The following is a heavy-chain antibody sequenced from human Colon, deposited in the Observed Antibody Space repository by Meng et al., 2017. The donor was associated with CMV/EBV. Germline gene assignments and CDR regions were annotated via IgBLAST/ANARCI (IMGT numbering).Heavy chain of an antibody. CDR1: GYNFVNYG. CDR2: MSPYHAKT. V-gene: IGHV1-18*01. J-gene: IGHJ4*02. CDR3: ARDGYSHSWSSEVYSDS. Sequence: ASVKVTCKASGYNFVNYGITWVRQAPGQGLEWMGWMSPYHAKTNYAQRVQDRITMTTDTSTNTAYMELKSLRSDDTAVYYCARDGYSHSWSSEVYSDSWGQGTLVTVSS. D-gene: IGHD5-12*01.